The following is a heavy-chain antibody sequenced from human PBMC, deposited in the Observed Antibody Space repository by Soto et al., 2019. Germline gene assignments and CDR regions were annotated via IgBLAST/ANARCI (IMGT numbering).Heavy chain of an antibody. V-gene: IGHV1-18*04. Sequence: ASVKVSCKXSGYTFTSYGISWVRQAPGQGLEWMGWISAYNGNTNYAQKLQGRVTMTTDTSTSTAYMELRSLRSDDTAVYYCARDIVYYDDSSGYIFDYWGQGTLVTVSS. CDR1: GYTFTSYG. CDR3: ARDIVYYDDSSGYIFDY. J-gene: IGHJ4*02. D-gene: IGHD3-22*01. CDR2: ISAYNGNT.